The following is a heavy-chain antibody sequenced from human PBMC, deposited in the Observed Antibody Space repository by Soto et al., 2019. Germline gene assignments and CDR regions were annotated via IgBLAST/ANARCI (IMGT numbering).Heavy chain of an antibody. CDR1: GYTXTSYG. CDR3: ARALYYYDSSGYFRVDHWFDP. V-gene: IGHV1-18*01. J-gene: IGHJ5*02. Sequence: SXKVSYKASGYTXTSYGIRWVRQAPGQGLEWIGWIIAYNGNKNYAQKLQGRVTMTTNTSTSTAYMELRSLISDDTAVYYCARALYYYDSSGYFRVDHWFDPWGQGTLVTV. CDR2: IIAYNGNK. D-gene: IGHD3-22*01.